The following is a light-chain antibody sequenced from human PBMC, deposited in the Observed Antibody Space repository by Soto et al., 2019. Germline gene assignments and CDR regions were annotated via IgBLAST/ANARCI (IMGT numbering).Light chain of an antibody. Sequence: QSALTQPASVSGSPGQSIAISCTGTSTNVGGHNYVSWYHHHPGQAPKLIIYEVTTRPSGVSNRFSGSKSGNTASLTISGLQAEDEADYYCSSWTDTNPVIFGGGTKVTVL. CDR3: SSWTDTNPVI. CDR2: EVT. J-gene: IGLJ2*01. V-gene: IGLV2-14*01. CDR1: STNVGGHNY.